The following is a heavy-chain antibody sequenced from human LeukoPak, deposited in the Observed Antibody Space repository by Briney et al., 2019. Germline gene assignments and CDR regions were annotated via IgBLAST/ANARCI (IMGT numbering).Heavy chain of an antibody. CDR1: GFTVSSNY. CDR3: ATTRRGGYDFWSGFDY. J-gene: IGHJ4*02. D-gene: IGHD3-3*01. Sequence: GGSLRLSCAASGFTVSSNYMSWVRQAPGKGLEWVANIKQDGSEKYYVDSVKGRFTISRDNAKNSLYLQMNSLRAEDTAVYYCATTRRGGYDFWSGFDYWGQGTLVTVSS. V-gene: IGHV3-7*01. CDR2: IKQDGSEK.